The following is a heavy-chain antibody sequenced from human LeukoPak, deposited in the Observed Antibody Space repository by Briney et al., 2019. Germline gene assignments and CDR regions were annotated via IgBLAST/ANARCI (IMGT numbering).Heavy chain of an antibody. D-gene: IGHD4-17*01. Sequence: SETLSLTCTVSGGSISSGSYYWSWIRQPAGKGLEWIGRIYTSGSTNYNPSLKSRVTISVDTSKNQFSLKLSSVTAADTAVYYCARARGDYGPYWFDPWGQGTLVTVSS. CDR2: IYTSGST. CDR1: GGSISSGSYY. CDR3: ARARGDYGPYWFDP. J-gene: IGHJ5*02. V-gene: IGHV4-61*02.